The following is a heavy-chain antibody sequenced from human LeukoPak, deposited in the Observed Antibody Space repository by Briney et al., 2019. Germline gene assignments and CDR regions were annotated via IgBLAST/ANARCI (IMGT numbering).Heavy chain of an antibody. V-gene: IGHV3-23*01. CDR1: GFTFSSYA. CDR3: ARDLSGVTGYTYGRGIDY. J-gene: IGHJ4*02. D-gene: IGHD5-18*01. CDR2: IGPSGGST. Sequence: GGSLRLSCAVSGFTFSSYAMSWVRQAPGQGLEWVSAIGPSGGSTYYADSVKGRFTISRDIAKTSLYLQMNSLRAEDTAVYYCARDLSGVTGYTYGRGIDYWGQGTLVTVSS.